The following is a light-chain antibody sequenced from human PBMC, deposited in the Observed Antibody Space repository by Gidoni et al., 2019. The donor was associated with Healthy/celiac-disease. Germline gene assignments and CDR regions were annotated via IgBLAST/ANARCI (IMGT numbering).Light chain of an antibody. J-gene: IGKJ1*01. CDR1: QSVLYSSNNKNY. CDR3: QQYYSTPGT. CDR2: WAS. V-gene: IGKV4-1*01. Sequence: IMITQSPDPLPVSLGERATINCKSSQSVLYSSNNKNYLAWYQQKPGQPPKLLIYWASTRESGVPDRFSGSGSGTDFTLTISSLQAEDVAVYYCQQYYSTPGTFGQGTKVEIK.